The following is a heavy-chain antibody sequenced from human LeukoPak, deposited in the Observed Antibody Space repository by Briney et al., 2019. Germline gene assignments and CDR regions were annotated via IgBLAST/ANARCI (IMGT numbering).Heavy chain of an antibody. V-gene: IGHV4-30-4*01. J-gene: IGHJ4*02. CDR3: VRGIAAAFDY. D-gene: IGHD6-13*01. CDR1: GGSISRGDYY. CDR2: IYYSGST. Sequence: PSETLSLTCTVSGGSISRGDYYWSWIRQPPGKGLEWIGYIYYSGSTYCNPSLKSRVTISVDTSKNQFSLKLSSVTAADTAVYYCVRGIAAAFDYWGQGTLVTVSS.